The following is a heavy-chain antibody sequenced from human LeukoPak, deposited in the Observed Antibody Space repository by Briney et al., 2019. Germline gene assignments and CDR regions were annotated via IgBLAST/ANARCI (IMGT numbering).Heavy chain of an antibody. CDR2: IKQDGSEK. CDR3: ARGGGYCYFDY. Sequence: GGSLRLSCAASGFTFSSYWMSWVRQAPGKGLEWVANIKQDGSEKYYVDSVKGRFTISRDNAKNLLYLQMNSLRAEDTAVYYCARGGGYCYFDYWGQGTLVTVSS. CDR1: GFTFSSYW. V-gene: IGHV3-7*01. J-gene: IGHJ4*02. D-gene: IGHD3-22*01.